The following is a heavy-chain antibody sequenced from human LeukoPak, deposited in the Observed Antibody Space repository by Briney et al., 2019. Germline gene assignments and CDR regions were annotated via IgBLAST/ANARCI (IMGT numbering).Heavy chain of an antibody. J-gene: IGHJ4*02. Sequence: TGGSLRLSCAASGFTFSSYAMSWVRQAPGKGLEWVSAISGSGGSTYYADSVKGRFTISRDNSKNTLYLQMNSLRAEDTAVYYCARDGPIGDYGGNPRWGQGTLVTVSS. CDR1: GFTFSSYA. V-gene: IGHV3-23*01. D-gene: IGHD4-23*01. CDR3: ARDGPIGDYGGNPR. CDR2: ISGSGGST.